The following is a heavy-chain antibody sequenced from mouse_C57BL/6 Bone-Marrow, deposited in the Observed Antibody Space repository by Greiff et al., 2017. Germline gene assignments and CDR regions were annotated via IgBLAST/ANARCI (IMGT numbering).Heavy chain of an antibody. D-gene: IGHD2-3*01. CDR3: ARRFDGYFLYYYAMDY. Sequence: EVKLVESVAELVRPGASVKLSCTASGFNIKNTYMHWVKQRPEQGLEWIGRIDPANGNTKYAPKFQGKATITADTSSNTAYLQLSSLTSEDTAIYYCARRFDGYFLYYYAMDYWGQGTSVTVSS. CDR1: GFNIKNTY. J-gene: IGHJ4*01. V-gene: IGHV14-3*01. CDR2: IDPANGNT.